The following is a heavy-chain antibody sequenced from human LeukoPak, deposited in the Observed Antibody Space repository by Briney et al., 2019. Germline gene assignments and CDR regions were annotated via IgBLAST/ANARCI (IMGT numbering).Heavy chain of an antibody. CDR2: IYYSGST. CDR1: GGSISSYY. V-gene: IGHV4-59*12. Sequence: LETLSLTCTVSGGSISSYYWSWIRQPPGKGLEWIGYIYYSGSTYYNPSLKSRVTISVDTSKNQFSLKLSSVTAADTAVYYCARDQPLYCSGGSCYSEDYYYGMDVWGQGTTVTVSS. J-gene: IGHJ6*02. CDR3: ARDQPLYCSGGSCYSEDYYYGMDV. D-gene: IGHD2-15*01.